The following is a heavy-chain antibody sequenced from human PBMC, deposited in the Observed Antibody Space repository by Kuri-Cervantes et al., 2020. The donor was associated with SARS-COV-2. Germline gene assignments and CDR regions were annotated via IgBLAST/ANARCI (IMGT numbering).Heavy chain of an antibody. D-gene: IGHD3-16*01. V-gene: IGHV1-69*06. Sequence: SVKLSCKASGYTFTGYYMHWVRQAPGQGLEWMGRIIPIFGTANYAQKFQGRVTITADKSTSTAYMELSSLRSEDTAVYYCAREVGFSLWGYNYYMDVWGKGTTVTVSS. CDR1: GYTFTGYY. J-gene: IGHJ6*03. CDR2: IIPIFGTA. CDR3: AREVGFSLWGYNYYMDV.